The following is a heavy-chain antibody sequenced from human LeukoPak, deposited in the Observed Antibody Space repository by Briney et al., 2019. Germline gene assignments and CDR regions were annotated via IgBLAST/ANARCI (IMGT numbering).Heavy chain of an antibody. V-gene: IGHV4-59*12. D-gene: IGHD4-17*01. J-gene: IGHJ3*02. CDR1: GGSISSYY. Sequence: SETLSLTCTVSGGSISSYYWSWIRQPPGKGLEWIGYIYYSGSTNYNPSLKSRVTISVDTSKNQFSLKLSSVTAADTAVYYCASTTDYGDYDHAFDIWGQGTMVTVSS. CDR2: IYYSGST. CDR3: ASTTDYGDYDHAFDI.